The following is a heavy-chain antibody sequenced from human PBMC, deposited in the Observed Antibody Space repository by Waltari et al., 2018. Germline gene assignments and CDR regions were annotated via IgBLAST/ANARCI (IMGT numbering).Heavy chain of an antibody. CDR2: MPDGGTS. Sequence: QLQLQESGSGLVKPSETLSLTCTVSGGSISTNYHWGWIRPPPGKGLEWMGKMPDGGTSFYSPSLKSRVTIYLDTSKNQFSLRLSSVGAADTAVYFCGRIAFGDDGGYFQHWGQGTLVTVSS. CDR1: GGSISTNYH. CDR3: GRIAFGDDGGYFQH. D-gene: IGHD4-17*01. J-gene: IGHJ1*01. V-gene: IGHV4-39*01.